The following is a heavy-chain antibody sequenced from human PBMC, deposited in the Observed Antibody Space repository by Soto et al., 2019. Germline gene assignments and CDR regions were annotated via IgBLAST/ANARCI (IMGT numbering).Heavy chain of an antibody. CDR3: ARQVFGALPCVVGV. CDR2: VHYSWGS. Sequence: QVQLQESGPGLVKPSETLSLSCTVSGGSISSYHWSWIRQTPGKGLEWIGYVHYSWGSNYNPSLRRRVAISLDPSKSQFSLKLTSVTATDTAVYYCARQVFGALPCVVGVWGQGTTVTVS. J-gene: IGHJ6*02. D-gene: IGHD3-10*02. V-gene: IGHV4-59*08. CDR1: GGSISSYH.